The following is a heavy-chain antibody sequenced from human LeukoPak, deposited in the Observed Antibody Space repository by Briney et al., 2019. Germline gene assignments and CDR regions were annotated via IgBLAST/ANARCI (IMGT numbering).Heavy chain of an antibody. CDR3: ARQVHGAAGRFDT. V-gene: IGHV4-59*08. Sequence: SETLSLTCTVSGASISSLYWSWIRQPPGKGLEYIGYVYNSGSTNYNPSLKSRLTISVDTSKNQFSLKLTSVTAADTAVYYCARQVHGAAGRFDTWGQGTLVTVAS. J-gene: IGHJ5*02. D-gene: IGHD6-13*01. CDR2: VYNSGST. CDR1: GASISSLY.